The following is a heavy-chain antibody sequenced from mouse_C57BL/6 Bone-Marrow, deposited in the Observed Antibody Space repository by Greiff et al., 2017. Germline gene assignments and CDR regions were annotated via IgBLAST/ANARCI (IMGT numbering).Heavy chain of an antibody. CDR2: INPNNGGT. CDR1: GYTFTDYY. V-gene: IGHV1-26*01. J-gene: IGHJ3*01. CDR3: ARMLRYPFAY. D-gene: IGHD1-1*01. Sequence: EVQLQQSGPELVKPGASVKISCKASGYTFTDYYMNWVKQSHGKSLEWIGDINPNNGGTSYNQKFKGKATLTVAKSSSTAYMELRSLTSEDSAVYYCARMLRYPFAYWGQGTLVTVSA.